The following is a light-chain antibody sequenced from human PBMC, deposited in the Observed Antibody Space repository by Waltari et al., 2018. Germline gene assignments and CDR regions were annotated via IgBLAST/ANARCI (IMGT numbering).Light chain of an antibody. CDR2: DAS. J-gene: IGKJ4*01. V-gene: IGKV3-11*01. CDR1: QSVNSY. CDR3: QQRTNWRDT. Sequence: EIVLTQSPATLSLSPGERATISCRASQSVNSYLAWYQQKPGQAPRLLIYDASNRATGIPARFSGSGSGTDFTLIISSLEPEDFAVYYCQQRTNWRDTFGGGTKVEIK.